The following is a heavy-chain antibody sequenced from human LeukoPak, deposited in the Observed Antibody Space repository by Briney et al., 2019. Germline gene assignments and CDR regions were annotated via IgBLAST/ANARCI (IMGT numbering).Heavy chain of an antibody. CDR2: IYHSGNT. D-gene: IGHD3-3*01. CDR1: NYSISSDY. J-gene: IGHJ3*02. Sequence: SETLSLTCSVSNYSISSDYWGWIRQPPGKGPEWIGSIYHSGNTYYNPSLSSRVIISVDTSKKHFSLKLNSVTAADTAVYYCARDAPWSNDAFDIWGQGTMVTVSS. CDR3: ARDAPWSNDAFDI. V-gene: IGHV4-38-2*02.